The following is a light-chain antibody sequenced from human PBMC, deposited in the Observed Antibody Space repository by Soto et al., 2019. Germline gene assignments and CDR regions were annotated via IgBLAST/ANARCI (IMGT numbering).Light chain of an antibody. CDR3: QQYNGYPLT. V-gene: IGKV1-5*03. Sequence: DIQMTQSPSTLSASVGDRVAITCRASQSISTWLAWYQQKPGKAPKVLIYKASSLRNGVPSRFSGSGSGTEFTLTIYSLQPDDFASYYCQQYNGYPLTFGQGTKLEIK. CDR1: QSISTW. J-gene: IGKJ2*01. CDR2: KAS.